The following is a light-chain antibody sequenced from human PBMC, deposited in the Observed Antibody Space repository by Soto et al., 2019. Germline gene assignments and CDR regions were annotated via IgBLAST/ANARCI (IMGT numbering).Light chain of an antibody. V-gene: IGKV1-5*03. CDR2: KAS. J-gene: IGKJ1*01. Sequence: DILMTQSPSTLSGSVGDRVTITCRASQTISSWLAWYQQKPGKAPKLLIYKASTLKSGVPSRFSGSGSGTEFTLTIRSLQPDDFATYYCQHYNSYSEAFGQGTKVDIK. CDR3: QHYNSYSEA. CDR1: QTISSW.